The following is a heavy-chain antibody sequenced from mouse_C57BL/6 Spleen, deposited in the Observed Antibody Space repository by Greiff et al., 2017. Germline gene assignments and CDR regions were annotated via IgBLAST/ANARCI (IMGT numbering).Heavy chain of an antibody. V-gene: IGHV1-81*01. CDR1: GYTFTSYG. D-gene: IGHD4-1*01. Sequence: QVQLQQSGAELARPGASVKLSCKASGYTFTSYGISWVKQRTGQGLEWIGEIYPRSGNTYYNEKFKGKATLTADKSSSTAYMELRSLPSEDSAVYFWARSGLTGSLYYFDYWGQGTTLTVSS. CDR3: ARSGLTGSLYYFDY. CDR2: IYPRSGNT. J-gene: IGHJ2*01.